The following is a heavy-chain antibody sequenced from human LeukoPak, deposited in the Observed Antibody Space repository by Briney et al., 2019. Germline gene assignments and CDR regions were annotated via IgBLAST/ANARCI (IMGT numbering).Heavy chain of an antibody. J-gene: IGHJ4*02. V-gene: IGHV4-59*12. D-gene: IGHD5-18*01. Sequence: PSETLSLTCTVSGGSISSYYWSWIRQPPGKGLEWIGYIYYSGSTNYNPSLKSRVTISVDTSKNQFSLKLSSVTAADTAVYYCARDLSIWGAGYSYGFDYWGQGTLVTVSS. CDR2: IYYSGST. CDR1: GGSISSYY. CDR3: ARDLSIWGAGYSYGFDY.